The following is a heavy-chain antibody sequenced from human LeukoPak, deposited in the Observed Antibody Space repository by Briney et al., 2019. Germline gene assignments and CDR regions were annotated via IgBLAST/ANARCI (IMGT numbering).Heavy chain of an antibody. Sequence: GGSLRLSCAASGFTFSSYAMRWVRHAPGKGLEWVSAFRGSSGSTYYADSVKGRFTISRDNSKNTLYLQMNSLRAEDTAVYVCARAGYCSGGSCYLLDYWGQGTLVTVSS. V-gene: IGHV3-23*01. D-gene: IGHD2-15*01. J-gene: IGHJ4*02. CDR1: GFTFSSYA. CDR3: ARAGYCSGGSCYLLDY. CDR2: FRGSSGST.